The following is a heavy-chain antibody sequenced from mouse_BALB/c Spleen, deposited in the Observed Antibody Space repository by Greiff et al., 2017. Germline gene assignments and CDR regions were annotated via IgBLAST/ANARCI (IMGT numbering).Heavy chain of an antibody. CDR3: ALSTMITTYYAMDY. CDR2: ISYDGSN. V-gene: IGHV3-6*02. Sequence: EVQLQQSGPGLVKPSQSLSLTCSVTGYSITSGYYWNWIRQFPGNKLEWMGYISYDGSNNYNPSLKNRISITRDTSKNQFFLKLNSVTTEDTATYYCALSTMITTYYAMDYWGQGTSVTVSS. J-gene: IGHJ4*01. CDR1: GYSITSGYY. D-gene: IGHD2-4*01.